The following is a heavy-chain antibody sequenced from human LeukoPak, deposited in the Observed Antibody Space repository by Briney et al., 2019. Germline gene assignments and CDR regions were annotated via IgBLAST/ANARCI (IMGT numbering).Heavy chain of an antibody. CDR3: ARGKIVVAPAADNWFDP. J-gene: IGHJ5*02. D-gene: IGHD2-2*01. CDR1: GGTFSSYA. V-gene: IGHV1-69*05. Sequence: SSVKVSCKASGGTFSSYAISWVRQAPGQGLEWMGRIIPIFGTANYAQKFQGRVTITTDESTSTAYMELSSLRSEDTAVYYCARGKIVVAPAADNWFDPWGQGTLVTVSS. CDR2: IIPIFGTA.